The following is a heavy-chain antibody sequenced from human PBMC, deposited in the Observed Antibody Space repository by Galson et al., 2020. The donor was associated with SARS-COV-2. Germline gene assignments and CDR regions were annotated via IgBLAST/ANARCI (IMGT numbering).Heavy chain of an antibody. J-gene: IGHJ4*02. CDR3: ARAKVTMIVVVDHFDY. Sequence: TLSITCAVPGGPISSGGYYWSWTRQHPGKGLEWIGYIYYSGSTYYNPSLKSRVTISVDTSKNQFSLKLSSVTAADTAVYYCARAKVTMIVVVDHFDYWGQGTLVTVSS. V-gene: IGHV4-31*11. CDR2: IYYSGST. CDR1: GGPISSGGYY. D-gene: IGHD3-22*01.